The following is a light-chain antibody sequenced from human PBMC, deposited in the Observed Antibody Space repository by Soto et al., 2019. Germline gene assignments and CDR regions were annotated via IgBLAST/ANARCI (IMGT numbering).Light chain of an antibody. V-gene: IGKV3-15*01. CDR2: GAS. Sequence: EIVLTQSPGTLSLSPGERATLSCRASHTISSSYLAWYQQKPGQAPRLLIYGASTRATGIPERFSGSGSGTEFTLTISSLQSEDFAVYYCQQNNNWPPAYTFGQGTKVEIK. CDR3: QQNNNWPPAYT. CDR1: HTISSSY. J-gene: IGKJ2*01.